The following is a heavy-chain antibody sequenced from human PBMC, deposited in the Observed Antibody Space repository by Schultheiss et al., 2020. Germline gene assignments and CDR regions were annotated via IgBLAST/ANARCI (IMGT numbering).Heavy chain of an antibody. J-gene: IGHJ4*02. CDR1: GFTFSSYG. V-gene: IGHV3-74*01. CDR3: AKGPGYSYGYQFTGYHDY. CDR2: INSDGSST. D-gene: IGHD5-18*01. Sequence: GGSLRLSCAASGFTFSSYGMHWVRQAPGKGLEWVSRINSDGSSTSYADSVKGRFIVSRDNAKKSLYLQMNSLRIEDTAVYYCAKGPGYSYGYQFTGYHDYWGQGTLVTVSS.